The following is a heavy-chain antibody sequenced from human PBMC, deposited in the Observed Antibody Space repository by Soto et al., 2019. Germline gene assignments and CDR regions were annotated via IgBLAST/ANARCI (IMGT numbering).Heavy chain of an antibody. CDR2: IIPIFGTA. Sequence: QVQLVQSGAEVKKPGSSVKVSCKASGGTFSSYAISWVRQAPGQGLEWMGGIIPIFGTANYAQKFQGRVTITADESTSTAYMEVGGLGTEGTGVYLCWRGFRRGWFKRYSSAFDIWGQGTMVTVSS. CDR1: GGTFSSYA. V-gene: IGHV1-69*01. CDR3: WRGFRRGWFKRYSSAFDI. D-gene: IGHD2-15*01. J-gene: IGHJ3*02.